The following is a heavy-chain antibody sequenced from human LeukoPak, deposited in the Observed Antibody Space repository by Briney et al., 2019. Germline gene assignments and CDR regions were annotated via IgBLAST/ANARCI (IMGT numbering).Heavy chain of an antibody. CDR3: GKEAAAYYYDSSSDY. CDR1: GFTFSSYG. J-gene: IGHJ4*02. D-gene: IGHD3-22*01. CDR2: IRYDGSNK. Sequence: PGGSLRLSCAASGFTFSSYGMHWVRQAPGKGLEWVAFIRYDGSNKYHADSVKGRFTISRDNSKNTLYLQRNSLRAECTVVYYWGKEAAAYYYDSSSDYWGQGTLGTVSS. V-gene: IGHV3-30*02.